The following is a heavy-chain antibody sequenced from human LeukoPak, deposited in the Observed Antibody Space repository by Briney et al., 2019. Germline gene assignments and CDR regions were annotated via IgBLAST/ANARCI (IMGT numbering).Heavy chain of an antibody. Sequence: SVKVSCKASGGTFSSYAISWVRQAPGQGLEWMGGIIPIFGTADYAQKFQGRVTITADESTSTAYMELSSLRSEDTAVYYCASYDIYPPHRFDPWGQGTLVTVSS. CDR1: GGTFSSYA. D-gene: IGHD3-9*01. CDR2: IIPIFGTA. CDR3: ASYDIYPPHRFDP. V-gene: IGHV1-69*01. J-gene: IGHJ5*02.